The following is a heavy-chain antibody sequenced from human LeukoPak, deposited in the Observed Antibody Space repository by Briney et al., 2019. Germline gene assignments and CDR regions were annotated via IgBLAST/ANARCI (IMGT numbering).Heavy chain of an antibody. D-gene: IGHD3-3*01. CDR1: GFTFSSYS. Sequence: GGSLRLSCAASGFTFSSYSMNWVRQAPGTGLEWVSSITSSGYIYYADSVKGRFTISRDNSKNTLYLQMNSLRAEDTAVYYRARGSGYFPQPIDYWGQGTLVTVSS. CDR3: ARGSGYFPQPIDY. V-gene: IGHV3-21*01. J-gene: IGHJ4*02. CDR2: ITSSGYI.